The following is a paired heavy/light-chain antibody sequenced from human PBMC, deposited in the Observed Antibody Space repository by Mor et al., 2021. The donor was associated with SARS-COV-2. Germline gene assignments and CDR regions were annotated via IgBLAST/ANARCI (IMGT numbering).Light chain of an antibody. CDR3: AAWDDSLNGHWV. J-gene: IGLJ3*02. CDR2: SNN. Sequence: QSVLTQPPSASGTPGQRVTISCSGSSSNIGSNTVNWYQQLPGTAPKLLIYSNNQRPSGVPDRFSGSKSGTSASLAISGLQSEDEADYYCAAWDDSLNGHWVFGGGTKLTVL. CDR1: SSNIGSNT. V-gene: IGLV1-44*01.
Heavy chain of an antibody. D-gene: IGHD3-22*01. V-gene: IGHV3-11*06. Sequence: QVQLVESGGGLVKPGGSLRLSCAASGFTFSDYYMSWIRQAPGKGLEWVSYISSSSSYTNYADSVKGRFTISRDNAKNSLYLQMNSLRAEDTAVYYCARAEVVVMGYYDSSGYLDYWGQGTLVTVSS. J-gene: IGHJ4*02. CDR2: ISSSSSYT. CDR1: GFTFSDYY. CDR3: ARAEVVVMGYYDSSGYLDY.